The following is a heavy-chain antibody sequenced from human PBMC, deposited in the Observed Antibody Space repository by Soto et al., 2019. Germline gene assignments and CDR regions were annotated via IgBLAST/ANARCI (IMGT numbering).Heavy chain of an antibody. CDR1: GFTFSDYY. CDR3: AKSSEDIVVVPAGRGLFSNWFDP. CDR2: ISWNSGSI. D-gene: IGHD2-2*01. J-gene: IGHJ5*02. Sequence: GGSLRLSCAASGFTFSDYYMSWIRQAPGKGLEWVSGISWNSGSIGYADSVKGRFTISRDNAKNSLYLQMNSLRAEDTALYYCAKSSEDIVVVPAGRGLFSNWFDPWGQGTLVTVSS. V-gene: IGHV3-9*01.